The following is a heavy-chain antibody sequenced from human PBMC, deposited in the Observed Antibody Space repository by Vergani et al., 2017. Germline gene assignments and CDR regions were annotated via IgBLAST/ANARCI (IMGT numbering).Heavy chain of an antibody. D-gene: IGHD2-21*01. CDR1: GGSISSGSYY. J-gene: IGHJ4*02. CDR3: ARGGAPLQPFDY. CDR2: IYTSGST. V-gene: IGHV4-61*02. Sequence: QVQLQESGPGLVKPSQTLSLPCTVSGGSISSGSYYWSWIRQPAGKGLEWIGRIYTSGSTNYNPSLKRRVTLSVDTSKNQFSLKLSSVTDADTAWYYCARGGAPLQPFDYWGQGTLVTVSS.